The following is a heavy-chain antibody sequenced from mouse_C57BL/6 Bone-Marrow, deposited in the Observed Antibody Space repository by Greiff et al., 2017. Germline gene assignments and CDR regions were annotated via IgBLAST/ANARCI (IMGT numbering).Heavy chain of an antibody. Sequence: EVQVVESGGGLVQPGGSMKLSCAASGFTFSDAWMDWVRQSPEKGLEWVAEIRNKANNHATYYAESVKGRFTISRDDSKSSVYLQMNSLRAEDTGIYYCTRGRISPWYFDVWGTGTTVTVSS. CDR3: TRGRISPWYFDV. V-gene: IGHV6-6*01. CDR1: GFTFSDAW. CDR2: IRNKANNHAT. J-gene: IGHJ1*03. D-gene: IGHD6-2*01.